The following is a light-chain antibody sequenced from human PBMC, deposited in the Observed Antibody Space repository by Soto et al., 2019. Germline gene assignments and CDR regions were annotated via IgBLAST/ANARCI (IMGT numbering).Light chain of an antibody. CDR1: QSVSSNY. Sequence: EIVMTQSPGTLSLSPGETATLSCRASQSVSSNYVAWFHQKPGQAPRLLIYGACSRATGVPNRFSASGSGTEFTLTVSRLEPEDFAVYYCQQYGRSPFTFGPGTKVDIK. CDR2: GAC. CDR3: QQYGRSPFT. J-gene: IGKJ3*01. V-gene: IGKV3-20*01.